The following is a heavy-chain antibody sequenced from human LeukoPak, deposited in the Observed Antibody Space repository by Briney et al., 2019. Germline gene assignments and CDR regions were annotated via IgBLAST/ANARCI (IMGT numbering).Heavy chain of an antibody. Sequence: GESLKISCKGSGYSFTSYWIGWVRKMPGKGLEWMGIIYPGDSDTRYSPSFQGQVTISADKSISTAYLQWSSLKASDTAMYYCARFVVVTAIPHDAFDIWGQGTMVTVSS. CDR1: GYSFTSYW. J-gene: IGHJ3*02. D-gene: IGHD2-21*02. V-gene: IGHV5-51*01. CDR3: ARFVVVTAIPHDAFDI. CDR2: IYPGDSDT.